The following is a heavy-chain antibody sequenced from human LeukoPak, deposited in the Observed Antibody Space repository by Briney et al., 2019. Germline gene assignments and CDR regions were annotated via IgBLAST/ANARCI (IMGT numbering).Heavy chain of an antibody. Sequence: SETLSLTCTVSGGSIGTYYWSWLRQPAGEGLEWIGRIYTTGSANYNPSLKSRVTMSLDTSKNQFSLKLSSVTAADTAVYYCVRDGPSWGLLWGQGALVTVSS. D-gene: IGHD3-16*01. J-gene: IGHJ4*02. CDR2: IYTTGSA. CDR1: GGSIGTYY. V-gene: IGHV4-4*07. CDR3: VRDGPSWGLL.